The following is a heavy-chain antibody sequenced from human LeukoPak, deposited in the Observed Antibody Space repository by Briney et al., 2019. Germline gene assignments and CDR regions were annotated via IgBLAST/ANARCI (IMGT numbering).Heavy chain of an antibody. Sequence: GASVKVSCKTSGYTFTDFYIHWVRQAPGQGLEWMGWISAYNGNTNYAQKLQGRVTMTTDTSTSTAYMELRSLRSDDTAVYYCARDDVVVPAAVLAYYYGMDVWGQGTTVTVSS. CDR3: ARDDVVVPAAVLAYYYGMDV. V-gene: IGHV1-18*04. J-gene: IGHJ6*02. CDR2: ISAYNGNT. CDR1: GYTFTDFY. D-gene: IGHD2-2*01.